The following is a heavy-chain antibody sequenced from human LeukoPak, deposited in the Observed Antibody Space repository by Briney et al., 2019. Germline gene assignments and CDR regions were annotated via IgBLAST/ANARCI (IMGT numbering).Heavy chain of an antibody. CDR3: ARQGMLGGATVFDY. D-gene: IGHD1-26*01. V-gene: IGHV1-18*01. CDR2: ISAYNGNT. CDR1: GYTFTSYG. J-gene: IGHJ4*02. Sequence: ASVKVSCKPSGYTFTSYGISWVPQAPGQGLEWRGWISAYNGNTKYAPTLQRRVTMTPDTSTRPAYMELRRLRSEDTAVYYCARQGMLGGATVFDYWGQGTLVTVSS.